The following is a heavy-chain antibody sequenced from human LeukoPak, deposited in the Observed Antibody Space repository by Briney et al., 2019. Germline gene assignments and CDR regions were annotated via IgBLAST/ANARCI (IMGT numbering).Heavy chain of an antibody. Sequence: GGSLRLSCAASGFIVSSNYMSWVRQAPGKGLEWVSVIYSGGSTYYADSVKGRFTISRDNSKNTLYLQMNSLRAEDTAVYYCAKGGDSSGYTPLDYWGQGTLVTVSS. D-gene: IGHD3-22*01. CDR3: AKGGDSSGYTPLDY. J-gene: IGHJ4*02. CDR1: GFIVSSNY. CDR2: IYSGGST. V-gene: IGHV3-53*01.